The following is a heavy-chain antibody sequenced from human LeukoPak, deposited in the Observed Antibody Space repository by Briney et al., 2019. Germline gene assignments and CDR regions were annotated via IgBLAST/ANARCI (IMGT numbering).Heavy chain of an antibody. CDR3: ARDHERYFDY. Sequence: GGSLRLSCAASGFTFSSYAMHWVRQAPGKGLECVAVISYDGSNKYYADSVKGRFTISRDNSKNTLYLQMNSLRAEDTAVYYCARDHERYFDYWGQGTLVTVSS. J-gene: IGHJ4*02. CDR2: ISYDGSNK. CDR1: GFTFSSYA. V-gene: IGHV3-30-3*01.